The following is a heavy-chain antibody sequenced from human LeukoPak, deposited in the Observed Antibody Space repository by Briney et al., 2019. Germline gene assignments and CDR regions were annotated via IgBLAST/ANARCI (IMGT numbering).Heavy chain of an antibody. CDR3: ARGFGSRGIDY. V-gene: IGHV1-2*02. Sequence: GAAVKVSCKTSEYTFTGYYMHWGRLAPGQGLEWMGWINPNSGATDYGQKFQDRVTMTRDTSINTSYMELSILRSDDTAVYYCARGFGSRGIDYWGQGTLVTVSS. D-gene: IGHD2-2*01. J-gene: IGHJ4*02. CDR2: INPNSGAT. CDR1: EYTFTGYY.